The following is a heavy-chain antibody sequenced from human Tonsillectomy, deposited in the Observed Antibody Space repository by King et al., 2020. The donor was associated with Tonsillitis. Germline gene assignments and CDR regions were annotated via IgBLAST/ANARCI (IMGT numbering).Heavy chain of an antibody. Sequence: VQLQESGPGLVKPSQTLSLTCTVSGGSISSGGYYWSWIRQHPGKGLEWIGYIYYSGSTYYNPSLKSRVTISVDTSKNQFSLKLSSVTAADTAVYYWSRALGFVELLGSAFVIWGQGTMVTVSS. CDR2: IYYSGST. CDR3: SRALGFVELLGSAFVI. J-gene: IGHJ3*02. D-gene: IGHD3-10*01. CDR1: GGSISSGGYY. V-gene: IGHV4-31*03.